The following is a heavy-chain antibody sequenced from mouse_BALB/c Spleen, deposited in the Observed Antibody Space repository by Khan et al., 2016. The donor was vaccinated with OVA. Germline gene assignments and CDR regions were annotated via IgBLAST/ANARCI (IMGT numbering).Heavy chain of an antibody. J-gene: IGHJ3*01. V-gene: IGHV5-9-3*01. D-gene: IGHD1-1*01. CDR3: ANGTFGWFAY. CDR1: GFTFSSFA. CDR2: ISSVGTYT. Sequence: EVQLVEPGGGLVKPGGSLKLSCAASGFTFSSFAMSWVRQIPEKRLEWVATISSVGTYTYYPDSVKGRCTISRDNAKSTPYLQMNSPRSKDAAMLYFANGTFGWFAYWGQGTLVSVSA.